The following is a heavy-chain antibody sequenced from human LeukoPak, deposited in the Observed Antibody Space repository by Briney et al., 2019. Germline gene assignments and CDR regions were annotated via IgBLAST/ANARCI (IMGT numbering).Heavy chain of an antibody. D-gene: IGHD6-19*01. J-gene: IGHJ4*02. V-gene: IGHV1-18*01. Sequence: GASVKVSCKASGYAFNIYDINWVRQAPGQGLEWMGWISAYNGNTNYAQKLQGRVTMTTDTSTSTAYMELRSLRSDDTAVYYCASTYSSGWFYYFDYWGQGTLVTVSS. CDR3: ASTYSSGWFYYFDY. CDR1: GYAFNIYD. CDR2: ISAYNGNT.